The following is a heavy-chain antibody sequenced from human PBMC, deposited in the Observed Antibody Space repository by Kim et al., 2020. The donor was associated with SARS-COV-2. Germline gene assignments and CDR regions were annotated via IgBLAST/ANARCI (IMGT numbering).Heavy chain of an antibody. CDR3: ARDFYYYASSGYPFDY. CDR1: GFTFSSYG. D-gene: IGHD3-22*01. V-gene: IGHV3-33*05. J-gene: IGHJ4*02. CDR2: ISYDGSNK. Sequence: GGSLRLSCAASGFTFSSYGMHWVRQAPGKGLEWVAVISYDGSNKYYADSVKGRFTISRDNSKNTLYLQMNSLRAEDTAVYYCARDFYYYASSGYPFDYWGQGTLVTVSS.